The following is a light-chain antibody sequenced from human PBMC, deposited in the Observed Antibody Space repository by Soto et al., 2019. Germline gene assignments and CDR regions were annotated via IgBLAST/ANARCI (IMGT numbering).Light chain of an antibody. CDR1: QSVSSN. CDR2: GAS. J-gene: IGKJ1*01. V-gene: IGKV3-15*01. CDR3: QQYNNWPPWT. Sequence: EIVMTQSPATLSVSPGERATLSCRASQSVSSNLAWYQQKPGQAPRLLIYGASTRATCIPARLSGSGSGTEFTHTISSLQSEDFAVYYCQQYNNWPPWTFGQGTKVEIK.